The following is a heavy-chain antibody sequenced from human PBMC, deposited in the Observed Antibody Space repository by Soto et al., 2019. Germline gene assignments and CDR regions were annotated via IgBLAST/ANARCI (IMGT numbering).Heavy chain of an antibody. Sequence: QVQLVESGGGVVQPGRSLRLSCAASGFTFSSYAMHWVRQAPGKGLEWVAVISYDGSNKYYADSVKGRFTISRDNSKNTLYLQMNRLRDEDKAVYYCARDLDWNDEGGPFDYWGQGTLVTVSS. J-gene: IGHJ4*02. CDR3: ARDLDWNDEGGPFDY. CDR1: GFTFSSYA. D-gene: IGHD1-1*01. V-gene: IGHV3-30-3*01. CDR2: ISYDGSNK.